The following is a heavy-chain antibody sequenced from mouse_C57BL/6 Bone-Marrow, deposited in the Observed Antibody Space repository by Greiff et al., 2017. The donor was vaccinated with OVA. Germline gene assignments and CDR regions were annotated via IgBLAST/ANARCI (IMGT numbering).Heavy chain of an antibody. Sequence: VQLQQPGAELVKPGASVKLSCKASGYTFTSYRMHWVKQRPGPGLEWIGMIHPNRGSTNYNEKFKSKATLTVDKSSSTAYMQLSSLTSEDSAVYYCARGVLYDYDRYFDVWGTGTTVTVSS. CDR3: ARGVLYDYDRYFDV. J-gene: IGHJ1*03. D-gene: IGHD2-4*01. CDR2: IHPNRGST. V-gene: IGHV1-64*01. CDR1: GYTFTSYR.